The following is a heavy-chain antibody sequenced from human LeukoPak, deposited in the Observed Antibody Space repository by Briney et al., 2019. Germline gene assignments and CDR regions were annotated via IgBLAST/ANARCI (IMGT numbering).Heavy chain of an antibody. V-gene: IGHV4-39*01. CDR1: GGSISSSSYY. D-gene: IGHD3-22*01. J-gene: IGHJ3*02. CDR3: ARHAYYYDSSGYLWLAAFDI. Sequence: SETLSLTCTVPGGSISSSSYYWGWIHQPPGKGLEWIGSIHYSGSTYYNPSLKSRVTIFVDTSKNQFSLKLSSVTAADTAVYYCARHAYYYDSSGYLWLAAFDIWGRGTMVTVSS. CDR2: IHYSGST.